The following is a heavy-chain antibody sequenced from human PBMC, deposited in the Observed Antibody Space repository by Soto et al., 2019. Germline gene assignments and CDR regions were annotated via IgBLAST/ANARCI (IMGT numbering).Heavy chain of an antibody. CDR3: ARDLDSSSWYGYYYYYYGMDV. Sequence: QVQLVQSGAEVKKPGASVKVSCKASGYTFTSYGISWVRQAPGQGLEWMGWISAYNGNTNYAQKLQGRVTMTTDTSTNTAYIELRSLRSDETAVYYCARDLDSSSWYGYYYYYYGMDVWGQGTTVTVSS. J-gene: IGHJ6*02. CDR1: GYTFTSYG. V-gene: IGHV1-18*04. D-gene: IGHD6-13*01. CDR2: ISAYNGNT.